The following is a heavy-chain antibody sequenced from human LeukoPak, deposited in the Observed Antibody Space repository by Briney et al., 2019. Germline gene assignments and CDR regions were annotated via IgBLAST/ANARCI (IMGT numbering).Heavy chain of an antibody. V-gene: IGHV3-23*01. Sequence: PGGSLRLSCAASGFTFSSYWMSWVRQAPGKGLEWVSAISGSGGSTYYADSVKGRFTISRDNSKNTLYLQMNSLRAEDTAVYYCAKQYYYDSSGYYRYFDYWGQGTLVTVSS. CDR1: GFTFSSYW. CDR3: AKQYYYDSSGYYRYFDY. D-gene: IGHD3-22*01. J-gene: IGHJ4*02. CDR2: ISGSGGST.